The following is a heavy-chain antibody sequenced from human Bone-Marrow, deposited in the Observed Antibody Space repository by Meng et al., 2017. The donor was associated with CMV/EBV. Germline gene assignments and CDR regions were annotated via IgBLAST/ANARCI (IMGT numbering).Heavy chain of an antibody. V-gene: IGHV3-48*04. CDR3: ARDRSDCTNGVCYLYYFDF. CDR2: ISSSSTTI. Sequence: GESLKISCAASGFTFSSYSMNWVRQAPGKGLEWVSYISSSSTTIYYADSVKGRFTISRDNAKNSLYLQMNSLRAEDTAVYYCARDRSDCTNGVCYLYYFDFWGQGTLVTVSS. J-gene: IGHJ4*02. D-gene: IGHD2-8*01. CDR1: GFTFSSYS.